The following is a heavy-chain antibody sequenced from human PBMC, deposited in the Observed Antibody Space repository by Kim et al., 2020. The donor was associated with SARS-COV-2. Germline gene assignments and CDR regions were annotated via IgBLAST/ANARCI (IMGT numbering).Heavy chain of an antibody. Sequence: GGSLRLSCAASGFTFDDYAMHWVRQAPGKGLEWVSGISWNSGSIGYADSVKGRFTISRDNAKNSLYLQMNSLRAEDTALYYCAKDLTTSTSKTSGYFDLWGRGTLVTVSS. D-gene: IGHD2-2*01. V-gene: IGHV3-9*01. J-gene: IGHJ2*01. CDR3: AKDLTTSTSKTSGYFDL. CDR2: ISWNSGSI. CDR1: GFTFDDYA.